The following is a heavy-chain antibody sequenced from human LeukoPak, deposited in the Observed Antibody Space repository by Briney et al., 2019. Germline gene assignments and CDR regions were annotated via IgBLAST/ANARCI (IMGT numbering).Heavy chain of an antibody. V-gene: IGHV3-48*03. Sequence: GGSLRLSCAASGFTLSSYEMDWVRQAPGKGLEWVSYISSSGSTIYYADSVKGRFTISRDNAKNSLYLQMNSLRAEDTAVYYCAELGITMIGGVWGKGTTVTISS. CDR1: GFTLSSYE. D-gene: IGHD3-10*02. CDR2: ISSSGSTI. CDR3: AELGITMIGGV. J-gene: IGHJ6*04.